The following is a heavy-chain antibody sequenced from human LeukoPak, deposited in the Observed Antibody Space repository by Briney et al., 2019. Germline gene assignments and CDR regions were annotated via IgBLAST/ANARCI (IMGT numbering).Heavy chain of an antibody. J-gene: IGHJ4*02. CDR3: ARGPTYCSSSSCLQGE. V-gene: IGHV4-4*07. CDR1: GGSISSYY. Sequence: SETLSLTCTVSGGSISSYYWSWIRQPAGKGLEWIGRIYTSGSTNYNPSLKSRVTISVDTSKNQFSLKLSSVTAADTAVYHCARGPTYCSSSSCLQGEWGQGTLVTVSS. CDR2: IYTSGST. D-gene: IGHD2-15*01.